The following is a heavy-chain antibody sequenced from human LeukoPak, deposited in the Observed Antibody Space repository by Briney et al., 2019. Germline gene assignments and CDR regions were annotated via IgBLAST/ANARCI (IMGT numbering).Heavy chain of an antibody. Sequence: ETSETLSLTCTVSGGSISSSSYYWGWIRQPPGKGLEWIGSIYYSGSTYYNPSLKSRVTISVDTSKNQFSLKLSSVTAADTAVYYCARISTGIAARRFGYFDYWGQGTLVTVSS. D-gene: IGHD6-6*01. CDR3: ARISTGIAARRFGYFDY. CDR2: IYYSGST. V-gene: IGHV4-39*07. CDR1: GGSISSSSYY. J-gene: IGHJ4*02.